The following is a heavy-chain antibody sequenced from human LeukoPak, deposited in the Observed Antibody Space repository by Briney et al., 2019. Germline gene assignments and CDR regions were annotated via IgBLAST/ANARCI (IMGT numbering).Heavy chain of an antibody. CDR1: GGSFSGYY. J-gene: IGHJ4*02. Sequence: SETLSLTCAVYGGSFSGYYWSWIRQPPGKGLEWIGEINHSGSTNYNPSLKSRVTISVDTSKNQFSLKLSSVTAADTAVYYCAVTAVAGLDFDYWGQGTLVTVSS. CDR3: AVTAVAGLDFDY. V-gene: IGHV4-34*01. CDR2: INHSGST. D-gene: IGHD6-19*01.